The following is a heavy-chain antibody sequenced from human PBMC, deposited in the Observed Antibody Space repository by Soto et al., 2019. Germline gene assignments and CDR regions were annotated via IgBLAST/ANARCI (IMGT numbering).Heavy chain of an antibody. D-gene: IGHD3-10*01. Sequence: QVQLVESGGSVVQPGRSLRLSCAASGITFSSYAMHWVRQAPGKGLEWVAVISYDGSNKYYADSVKGRFTISRDNSKNTLYLQLNSLRAEDTAVYYCARETMVRGWGYGMDVWGQGTTVTVSS. V-gene: IGHV3-30-3*01. J-gene: IGHJ6*02. CDR3: ARETMVRGWGYGMDV. CDR1: GITFSSYA. CDR2: ISYDGSNK.